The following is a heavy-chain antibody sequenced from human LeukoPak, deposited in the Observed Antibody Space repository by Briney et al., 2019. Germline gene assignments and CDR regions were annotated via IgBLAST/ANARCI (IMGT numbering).Heavy chain of an antibody. Sequence: PSETLSLTCTVSGGSISNYFWIWIRQPPGKGLEWIGYIYYSGNTNSNPSLRSRVTISVDTSKNQFSLKLRSVTAADTAVYYCAGAREFSSSSGRAYYFDXXXXGXXXXVSS. CDR2: IYYSGNT. D-gene: IGHD6-6*01. CDR1: GGSISNYF. J-gene: IGHJ4*02. V-gene: IGHV4-59*01. CDR3: AGAREFSSSSGRAYYFDX.